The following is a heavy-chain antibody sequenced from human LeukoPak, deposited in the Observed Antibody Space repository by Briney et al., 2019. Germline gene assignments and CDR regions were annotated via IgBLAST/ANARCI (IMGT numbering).Heavy chain of an antibody. V-gene: IGHV1-69*05. CDR1: GGTFSSYA. J-gene: IGHJ5*02. D-gene: IGHD4-11*01. CDR3: ARAMTTVTPHGFDP. Sequence: SVKLSCKASGGTFSSYAISWVRHAPGQGLEWMGGIIPIFGTANYAQKFQGRVTITTDESTSTAYMELSSLRAEDTAVYYCARAMTTVTPHGFDPWGQGTLGTVSA. CDR2: IIPIFGTA.